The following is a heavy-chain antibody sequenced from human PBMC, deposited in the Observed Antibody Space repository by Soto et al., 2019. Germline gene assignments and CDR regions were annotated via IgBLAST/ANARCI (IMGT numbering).Heavy chain of an antibody. V-gene: IGHV5-51*01. J-gene: IGHJ4*02. CDR2: VYPRDSDT. D-gene: IGHD2-15*01. CDR3: ARPPLPGYSIHFNS. CDR1: GYIFIDYW. Sequence: GESLKISCRASGYIFIDYWIGWVRQMPGKGLEWMGIVYPRDSDTRYSPSFQGQVTISADRSTGTAFLQWRSLKASDTALYYCARPPLPGYSIHFNSWGQGTLVTVSS.